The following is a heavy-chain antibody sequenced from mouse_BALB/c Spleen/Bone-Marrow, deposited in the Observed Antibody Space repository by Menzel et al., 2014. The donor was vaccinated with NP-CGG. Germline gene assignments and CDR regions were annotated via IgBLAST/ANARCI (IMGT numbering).Heavy chain of an antibody. Sequence: QVQLKQSGAELVRPGTSVKVSCKASGYAFTNYLIEWVKQRPGQDLEWIGVINPGSGGTNYNEKFKGKATLTADKSSGTAYMQLSSLTSDDSAVYFCARSRTGFAYWGQGTLVTVSA. CDR1: GYAFTNYL. CDR3: ARSRTGFAY. J-gene: IGHJ3*01. V-gene: IGHV1-54*03. CDR2: INPGSGGT.